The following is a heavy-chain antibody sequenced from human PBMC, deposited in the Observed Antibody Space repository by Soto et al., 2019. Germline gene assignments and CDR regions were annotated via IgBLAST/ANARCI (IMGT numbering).Heavy chain of an antibody. CDR1: GFSLSTTGVC. Sequence: QITLKESGPTLVKPTQTLTLTCTFSGFSLSTTGVCVGWIRQPPGTALVCLALIYWDDDKRYSPSLRNRLTITNDTSKCPLVLTMLNTHPVDTCTSYCAYRPSLDWGHFDSWGQGTLVTVSS. CDR3: AYRPSLDWGHFDS. CDR2: IYWDDDK. D-gene: IGHD7-27*01. J-gene: IGHJ4*02. V-gene: IGHV2-5*02.